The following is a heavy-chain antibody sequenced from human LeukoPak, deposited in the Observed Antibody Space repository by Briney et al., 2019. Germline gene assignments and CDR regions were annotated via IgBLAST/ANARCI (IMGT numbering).Heavy chain of an antibody. V-gene: IGHV4-31*03. J-gene: IGHJ4*02. Sequence: SQTLSLTCTVSGGSISSGGYYWSWIRQHPGKDLEWVGYIYYSGSTYYNPSLKSRVTISVDTSKNQYSLKLSSVTAADTAVYYCARSLGLRFLEWLPYYFDYWGQGTLVTVSS. CDR2: IYYSGST. CDR3: ARSLGLRFLEWLPYYFDY. CDR1: GGSISSGGYY. D-gene: IGHD3-3*01.